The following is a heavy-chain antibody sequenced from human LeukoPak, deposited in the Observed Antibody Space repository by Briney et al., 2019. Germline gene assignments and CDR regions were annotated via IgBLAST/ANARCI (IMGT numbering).Heavy chain of an antibody. V-gene: IGHV3-23*01. D-gene: IGHD2-2*01. CDR2: ISGGGGST. Sequence: GGSLRLSCAASGFTFSSYAMSWVRQAPGKGLEWVSAISGGGGSTYYADSVKGRFTISRDNSKNTLYLQMNSLRAEDTAVYYCAKAVVPAGPGGYYYYMDVWGKGTTVTVSS. CDR3: AKAVVPAGPGGYYYYMDV. CDR1: GFTFSSYA. J-gene: IGHJ6*03.